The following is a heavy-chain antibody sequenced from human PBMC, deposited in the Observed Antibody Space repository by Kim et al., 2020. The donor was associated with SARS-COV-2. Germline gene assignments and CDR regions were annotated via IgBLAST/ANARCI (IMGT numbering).Heavy chain of an antibody. Sequence: GGSLRLSCAASGFTFSSYGMHWVRQAPGKGLEWVAVISYDGSNKYYADSVKGRFTISRDNSKNTLYLQMNSLRAEDTAVYYCAKDHFGTMVRGVISPFDYWGQGTLVTVSS. J-gene: IGHJ4*02. CDR2: ISYDGSNK. D-gene: IGHD3-10*01. CDR1: GFTFSSYG. CDR3: AKDHFGTMVRGVISPFDY. V-gene: IGHV3-30*18.